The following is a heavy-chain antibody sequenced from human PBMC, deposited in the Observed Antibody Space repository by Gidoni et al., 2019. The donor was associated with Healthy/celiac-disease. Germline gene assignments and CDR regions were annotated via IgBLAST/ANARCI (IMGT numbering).Heavy chain of an antibody. CDR2: IYYSGST. D-gene: IGHD6-19*01. Sequence: QVQLPESGPGLVKPSETLSLTCTVSGGSVRSGSYYWSWIRQPPGKGLEWIGYIYYSGSTNYNPSLKSRVTISVDTSKNQFSLKLSSVTAADTAVYYCARARPPYSSGWTTPDYYFDYWGQGTLVTVSS. J-gene: IGHJ4*02. CDR1: GGSVRSGSYY. V-gene: IGHV4-61*01. CDR3: ARARPPYSSGWTTPDYYFDY.